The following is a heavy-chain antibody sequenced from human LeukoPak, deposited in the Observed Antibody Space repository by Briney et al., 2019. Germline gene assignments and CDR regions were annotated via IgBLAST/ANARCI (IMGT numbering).Heavy chain of an antibody. Sequence: GGSLRLSCAASGFTFSSYAMSWVRQAPGKGLEWVSAISGSGGSTYYADSVKGRFTISRDNSKNTLYLQMNSLRAEDTAVYYCAKDGSPYDVWSGYYDPFDYWGQGTLVTVSS. CDR1: GFTFSSYA. J-gene: IGHJ4*02. CDR3: AKDGSPYDVWSGYYDPFDY. D-gene: IGHD3-3*01. V-gene: IGHV3-23*01. CDR2: ISGSGGST.